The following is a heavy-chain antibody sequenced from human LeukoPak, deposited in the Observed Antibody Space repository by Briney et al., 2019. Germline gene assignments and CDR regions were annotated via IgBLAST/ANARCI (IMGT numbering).Heavy chain of an antibody. V-gene: IGHV1-8*03. J-gene: IGHJ5*02. CDR1: VWTFSKYD. Sequence: APVTVSLMCSVWTFSKYDVNGVGQAGGQGGEGMGWMNPNSGNTGYARQFHGRVTITSDTSISTAYMELSSLRSDDTAVYFCARAVSHQLLSDHWGQGPLVTVSS. CDR2: MNPNSGNT. D-gene: IGHD2-2*01. CDR3: ARAVSHQLLSDH.